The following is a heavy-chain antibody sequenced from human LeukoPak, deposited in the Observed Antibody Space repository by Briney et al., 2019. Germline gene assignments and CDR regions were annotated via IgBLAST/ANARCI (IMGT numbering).Heavy chain of an antibody. CDR1: GFTFSSYA. D-gene: IGHD3-3*01. CDR3: ARGLATYYDFWSGYMKYYYYYGMDV. Sequence: PGGSLRLSCAASGFTFSSYAMSWVRQAPGKGLEWVSGISGSGDNTYYADSVKGRFTISRDNSKNTLYLQMNSLRAEDTAVYYCARGLATYYDFWSGYMKYYYYYGMDVWGQGTTVTVSS. V-gene: IGHV3-23*01. J-gene: IGHJ6*02. CDR2: ISGSGDNT.